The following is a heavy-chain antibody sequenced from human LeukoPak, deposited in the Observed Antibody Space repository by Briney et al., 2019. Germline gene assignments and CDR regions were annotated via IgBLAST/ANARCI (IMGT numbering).Heavy chain of an antibody. D-gene: IGHD3-3*01. CDR2: ISSSSSYI. V-gene: IGHV3-21*01. J-gene: IGHJ6*02. CDR1: GFTFSSYS. Sequence: GGSLRLSCAASGFTFSSYSMNWVRQAPGKGLEWVSSISSSSSYIYYADSVKGRFTIPRDDAKNALYLQMNSLRAEDTAVYYCARGSARYYYYGMDVWGQGTTVTVSS. CDR3: ARGSARYYYYGMDV.